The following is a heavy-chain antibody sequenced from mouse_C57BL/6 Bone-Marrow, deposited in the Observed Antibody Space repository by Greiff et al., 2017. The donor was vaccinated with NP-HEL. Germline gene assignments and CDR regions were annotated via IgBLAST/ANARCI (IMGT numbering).Heavy chain of an antibody. CDR2: IRYAGSN. D-gene: IGHD2-3*01. V-gene: IGHV3-6*01. Sequence: ESGPGLVKPSQSLSLTCSVTGYSITSGYYWNWIRQFPGNKLEWMGYIRYAGSNNYNPSLKNRISITRDTSKNQFFLKLNSVTTEDTATYYCARSYDGYPHYYAMDYWGQGTSVTVSS. J-gene: IGHJ4*01. CDR3: ARSYDGYPHYYAMDY. CDR1: GYSITSGYY.